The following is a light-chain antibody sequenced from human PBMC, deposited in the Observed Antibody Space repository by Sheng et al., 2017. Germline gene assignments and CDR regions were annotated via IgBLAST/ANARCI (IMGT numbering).Light chain of an antibody. V-gene: IGKV1-12*01. J-gene: IGKJ1*01. CDR2: RAR. CDR1: QAIASW. CDR3: QQASTFPWT. Sequence: DIQMTQSPSSVSASVGDRVTITCRASQAIASWVAWYQQRPGKAPKLLIYRARNLQSGVPSRFSGSGSGTDFSLTISRLQPEDFATYYCQQASTFPWTFGQGTKVEIK.